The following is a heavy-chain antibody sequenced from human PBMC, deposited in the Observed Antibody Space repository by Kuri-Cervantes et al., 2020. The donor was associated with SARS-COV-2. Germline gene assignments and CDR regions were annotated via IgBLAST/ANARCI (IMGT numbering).Heavy chain of an antibody. J-gene: IGHJ4*02. CDR1: GGSINSGQYY. CDR3: AREVVVVPAASYFDN. Sequence: LRLSCSVSGGSINSGQYYWSWVRQPPGKGLEWIGYISYRGYTHYNPYLKSRASISLDASKNQFSLQLASVTAADTAVFLCAREVVVVPAASYFDNWGQGTLVTVSS. CDR2: ISYRGYT. V-gene: IGHV4-30-4*01. D-gene: IGHD2-21*01.